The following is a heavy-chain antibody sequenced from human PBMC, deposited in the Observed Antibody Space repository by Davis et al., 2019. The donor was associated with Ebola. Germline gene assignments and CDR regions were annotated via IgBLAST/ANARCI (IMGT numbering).Heavy chain of an antibody. CDR3: ARDCSSTSCYNRYFYYGMDV. J-gene: IGHJ6*02. V-gene: IGHV1-46*01. CDR1: GYTFTSYY. CDR2: INPSGGST. D-gene: IGHD2-2*02. Sequence: ASVKDSCKASGYTFTSYYMHWVRQAPGQGLEWMGIINPSGGSTSYAQKFQGRVTMTRDTSTSTVYMELSSLRSEDTAVYYCARDCSSTSCYNRYFYYGMDVWGQGATVTVSS.